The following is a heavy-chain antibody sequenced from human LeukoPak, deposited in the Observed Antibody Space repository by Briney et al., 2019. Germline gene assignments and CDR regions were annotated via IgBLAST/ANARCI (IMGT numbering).Heavy chain of an antibody. V-gene: IGHV3-30-3*01. J-gene: IGHJ3*02. CDR3: ARESVTTSMHFAFDI. D-gene: IGHD3-3*02. Sequence: PGGSLRLSCAASGFTFRSYAMHWVRQAPGKGLEWVAVISYDGSNKYYADSVKGRFTISRDNSKNTLYLQMNSLRAEGTAVYYCARESVTTSMHFAFDIWGQGTMVTVSS. CDR1: GFTFRSYA. CDR2: ISYDGSNK.